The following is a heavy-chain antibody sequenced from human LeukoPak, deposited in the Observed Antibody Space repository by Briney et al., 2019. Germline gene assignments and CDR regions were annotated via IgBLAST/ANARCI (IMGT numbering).Heavy chain of an antibody. Sequence: GGSLRLSCAASGFTVSSNYMTWVRQAPGKGLEWVSVIYSGGGTYYADSVKGRFTISRDNSKNTLYLQMNGLGAEDTAVYYCARAVSVVTAIHDWGQGTLVTVSS. J-gene: IGHJ4*02. CDR3: ARAVSVVTAIHD. D-gene: IGHD2-21*02. CDR2: IYSGGGT. CDR1: GFTVSSNY. V-gene: IGHV3-53*01.